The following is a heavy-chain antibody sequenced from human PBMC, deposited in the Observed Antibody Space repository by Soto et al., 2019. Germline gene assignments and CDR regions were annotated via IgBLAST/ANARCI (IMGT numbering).Heavy chain of an antibody. CDR1: GGTFSSYA. J-gene: IGHJ6*02. D-gene: IGHD3-22*01. Sequence: QVQLVQSGAEVKKPGSSVKVSCKASGGTFSSYAISWVRQAPGQGLEWMGGIIPIFGTANYAQKFQGRVTITADKSTSTAYMELSSLRSEDTAVHYCARGVITGLHYYYYGMDVWGQGTTVTVSS. V-gene: IGHV1-69*06. CDR3: ARGVITGLHYYYYGMDV. CDR2: IIPIFGTA.